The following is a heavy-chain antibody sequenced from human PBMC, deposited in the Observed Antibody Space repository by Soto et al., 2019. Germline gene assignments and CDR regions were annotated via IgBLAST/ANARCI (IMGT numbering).Heavy chain of an antibody. J-gene: IGHJ4*02. CDR2: ISAYDDKT. CDR3: ARDRLIAVTGLLRN. CDR1: GYPFTSYG. V-gene: IGHV1-18*01. D-gene: IGHD6-19*01. Sequence: QVQLVQSGAEVKKPGASVKVSCKTSGYPFTSYGINWVRQAPGQGPEWMGWISAYDDKTIYSQKFQGRVTLTADTSTTTAYMELRGLRLDETAVYYCARDRLIAVTGLLRNWGQGTLVTVSS.